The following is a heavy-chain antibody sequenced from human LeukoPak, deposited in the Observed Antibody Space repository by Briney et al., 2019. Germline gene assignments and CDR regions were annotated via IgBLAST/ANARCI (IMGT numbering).Heavy chain of an antibody. Sequence: SVKVSCKASGGTFSSYAISWVRQAPEQGLEWMGRIIPILGIANYAQKFQGRVTITADKSTSTAYMELSSLRSEDTAVYYCARDGPEWIQLDLRIRDYWGQGTLVTVSS. V-gene: IGHV1-69*04. CDR3: ARDGPEWIQLDLRIRDY. CDR2: IIPILGIA. CDR1: GGTFSSYA. D-gene: IGHD5-18*01. J-gene: IGHJ4*02.